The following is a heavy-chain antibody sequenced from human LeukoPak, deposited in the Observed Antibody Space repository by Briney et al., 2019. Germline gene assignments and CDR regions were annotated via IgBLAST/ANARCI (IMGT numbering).Heavy chain of an antibody. CDR3: ARDGTYYDILTGYLYYFDY. V-gene: IGHV4-34*01. D-gene: IGHD3-9*01. J-gene: IGHJ4*02. CDR1: GGSFSGYY. CDR2: INHSGST. Sequence: SETLSLTCAVYGGSFSGYYWSWIRQPPGKGLEWIGEINHSGSTNYNPSLKSRVTISVDTSKNQFSLKLSSVTAADTAVYYRARDGTYYDILTGYLYYFDYWGQGPLVTVSS.